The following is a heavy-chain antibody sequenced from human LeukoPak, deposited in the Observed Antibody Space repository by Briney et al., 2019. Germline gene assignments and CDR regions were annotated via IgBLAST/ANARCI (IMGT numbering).Heavy chain of an antibody. CDR3: ARGDLNDYGLNYFDY. Sequence: PGGSLRLSCAASGFTVSSNYMSWVRQAPGKGLEWVSVIYSGGNRYYADSVKGRFTISRDNSKNTLYLQMNSLRAEDTAVYYRARGDLNDYGLNYFDYWGQGTLVIVSS. V-gene: IGHV3-53*01. D-gene: IGHD4-17*01. J-gene: IGHJ4*02. CDR2: IYSGGNR. CDR1: GFTVSSNY.